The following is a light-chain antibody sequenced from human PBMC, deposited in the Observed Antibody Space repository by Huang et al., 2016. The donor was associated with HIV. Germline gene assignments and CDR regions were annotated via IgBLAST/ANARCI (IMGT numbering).Light chain of an antibody. J-gene: IGKJ5*01. CDR3: QQSFGALSS. CDR1: QSVGTY. V-gene: IGKV1-39*01. Sequence: IQMTQSPTSLSASVGDRVFISCRTSQSVGTYLNWYQQKPGKAPKLLIASASTLHSGVPARFSGGGSGTDFTLAIRGLQLDDFATYFCQQSFGALSSFGPGTRL. CDR2: SAS.